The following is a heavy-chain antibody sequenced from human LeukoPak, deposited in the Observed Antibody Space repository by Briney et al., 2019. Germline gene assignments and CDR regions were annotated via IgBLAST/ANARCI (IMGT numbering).Heavy chain of an antibody. D-gene: IGHD2-2*01. CDR3: AKDAKCFTTSCYFDP. CDR2: MSSDGSNT. CDR1: GFTISNSA. J-gene: IGHJ5*02. V-gene: IGHV3-30-3*01. Sequence: GSLRLSCAASGFTISNSAMHWVRQAPGKGLQWVAFMSSDGSNTYYADSVKGRFTISRDNSKNTLFLQMNSLRTEDTAVYYCAKDAKCFTTSCYFDPWGQGTLLTVSS.